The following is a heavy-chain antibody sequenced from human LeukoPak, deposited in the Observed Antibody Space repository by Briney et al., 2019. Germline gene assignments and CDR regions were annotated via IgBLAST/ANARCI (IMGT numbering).Heavy chain of an antibody. J-gene: IGHJ6*02. CDR2: IYHSGST. D-gene: IGHD3-9*01. Sequence: SETLSLTCTVSGYSISSGYYWGWIRQPPGKGLEWIGSIYHSGSTYYNPSLKSRVTISVDTSKNQFSLKLSSVTAADTAVYYCAREDYDILTGYYGESYYYGMDVWGQGTTVTVSS. CDR1: GYSISSGYY. CDR3: AREDYDILTGYYGESYYYGMDV. V-gene: IGHV4-38-2*02.